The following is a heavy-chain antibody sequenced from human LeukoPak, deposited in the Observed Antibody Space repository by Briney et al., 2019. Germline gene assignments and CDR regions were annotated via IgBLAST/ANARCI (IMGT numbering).Heavy chain of an antibody. Sequence: GGSLRLSCAASGFTFSSYGMHWVRQAPGKGLEWVAVIWYDGSNKYYADSVKGRFTISRDNSKNPLYLQMNSLRAEDTAVYYCANVPLSSSWYGPGGYWGQGTLVTVSS. D-gene: IGHD6-13*01. CDR1: GFTFSSYG. V-gene: IGHV3-33*06. J-gene: IGHJ4*02. CDR2: IWYDGSNK. CDR3: ANVPLSSSWYGPGGY.